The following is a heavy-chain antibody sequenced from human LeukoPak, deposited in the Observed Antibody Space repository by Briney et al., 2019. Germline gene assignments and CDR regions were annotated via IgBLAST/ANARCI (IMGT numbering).Heavy chain of an antibody. V-gene: IGHV3-23*01. J-gene: IGHJ4*02. CDR3: AREAPKYYDDSSGYPDY. Sequence: GGSLRLSCAASGFTFSSYAMSWVRQAPGKGLEWVSAISGSGGSTYYADSVKGRFTISRDNAKNTVYLQMNSLRAEDTAVYYSAREAPKYYDDSSGYPDYWGQGTLVTVSS. D-gene: IGHD3-22*01. CDR1: GFTFSSYA. CDR2: ISGSGGST.